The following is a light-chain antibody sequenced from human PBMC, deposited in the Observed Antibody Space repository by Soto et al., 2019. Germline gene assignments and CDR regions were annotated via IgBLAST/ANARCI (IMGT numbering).Light chain of an antibody. CDR3: QQYGSSPNT. CDR2: GAS. CDR1: QSVSSSY. J-gene: IGKJ4*01. V-gene: IGKV3-20*01. Sequence: EIVLTQSPGTLSLSPGERATLSCRASQSVSSSYLAWYQQKPGQAPRLLIYGASSRATGIPDRFSGSGSGTDLTITISRLEPEDCEVYDCQQYGSSPNTFGGGTKVDIK.